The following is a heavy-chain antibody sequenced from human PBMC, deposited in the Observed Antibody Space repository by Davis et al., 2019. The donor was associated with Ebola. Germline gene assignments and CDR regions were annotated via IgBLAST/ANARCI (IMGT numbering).Heavy chain of an antibody. Sequence: ASVKVSCKASGYTFTNYGITWVRQAPGQGLEWMGWINPHNGNTNYAQNVQGRVIMTSDTATTTAYMEVGSLRSDDTAVYYCARGWTQVQLERHDAFDIWGQGTMVTVSS. CDR2: INPHNGNT. D-gene: IGHD1-1*01. J-gene: IGHJ3*02. CDR1: GYTFTNYG. V-gene: IGHV1-18*04. CDR3: ARGWTQVQLERHDAFDI.